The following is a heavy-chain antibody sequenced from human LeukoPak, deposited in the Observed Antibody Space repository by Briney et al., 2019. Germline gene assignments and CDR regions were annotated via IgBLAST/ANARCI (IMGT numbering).Heavy chain of an antibody. J-gene: IGHJ5*02. CDR2: INHTGST. D-gene: IGHD6-13*01. Sequence: PSETLSLTCAVYGGSFSNYYWTWIRQPPGKGLEWIGEINHTGSTNYNPSLKSRVTISVDTSKNQFSLKLSSVTAADTAVYYCARVASSYSSRITTKRKSVLPPNWFDPWGQGTLVTVSS. V-gene: IGHV4-34*01. CDR3: ARVASSYSSRITTKRKSVLPPNWFDP. CDR1: GGSFSNYY.